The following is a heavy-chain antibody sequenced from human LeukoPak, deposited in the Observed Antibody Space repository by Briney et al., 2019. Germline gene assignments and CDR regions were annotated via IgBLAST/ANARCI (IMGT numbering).Heavy chain of an antibody. V-gene: IGHV3-33*01. CDR3: ARDLDGSGPDY. D-gene: IGHD3-10*01. J-gene: IGHJ4*02. Sequence: QPGRSLRLSCAASGFTFSRHGMHWVRQAPGKGLEWVAVIWYDGSNKYYADSVKGRFTISRDNSKNTLYLQMNSLRAEDTAVYYCARDLDGSGPDYWGQGTLVTVSS. CDR2: IWYDGSNK. CDR1: GFTFSRHG.